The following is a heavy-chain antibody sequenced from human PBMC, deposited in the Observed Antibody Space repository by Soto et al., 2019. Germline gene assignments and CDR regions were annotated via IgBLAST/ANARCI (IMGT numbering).Heavy chain of an antibody. V-gene: IGHV4-31*02. J-gene: IGHJ4*02. CDR1: GGSLNTKR. CDR2: IFNGGST. Sequence: QVQLQESGPGLVKPSETLSLTCTVSGGSLNTKRWSWIRQHPWKGLEWIGYIFNGGSTSYNPSLYSRVSISVDIYTNQFSLWRSSVTALKTAMCFSMTGDSSCQTDHWGQGTLVTVSS. CDR3: MTGDSSCQTDH. D-gene: IGHD2-15*01.